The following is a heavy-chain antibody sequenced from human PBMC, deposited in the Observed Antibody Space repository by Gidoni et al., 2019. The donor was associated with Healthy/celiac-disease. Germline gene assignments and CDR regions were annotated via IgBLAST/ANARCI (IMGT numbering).Heavy chain of an antibody. CDR3: AREEMATPVLDY. CDR2: IYYSGST. V-gene: IGHV4-31*03. D-gene: IGHD5-12*01. Sequence: QVQLQESGPGLVKPSQTLSLTCTVSGGSIRSGGYYWSWIRQHPGKGLEWIGYIYYSGSTYYNPSLKSRVTISVDTSKNQFSLKLSSVTAADTAVYYCAREEMATPVLDYWGQGTLVTVSS. J-gene: IGHJ4*02. CDR1: GGSIRSGGYY.